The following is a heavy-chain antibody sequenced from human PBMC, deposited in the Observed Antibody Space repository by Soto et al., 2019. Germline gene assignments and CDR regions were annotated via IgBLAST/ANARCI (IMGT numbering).Heavy chain of an antibody. CDR2: ISGSGGST. CDR1: GFTFGGYA. D-gene: IGHD4-17*01. V-gene: IGHV3-23*01. CDR3: AKDRYGVAVNYFDY. J-gene: IGHJ4*02. Sequence: PGGSLRLSCAASGFTFGGYAVSWVRQAPGKGLEWVSAISGSGGSTYYADSVKGRFTISRDNSKNTLYLQMNSLRAEDTAVYYCAKDRYGVAVNYFDYWGQGTLVTVSS.